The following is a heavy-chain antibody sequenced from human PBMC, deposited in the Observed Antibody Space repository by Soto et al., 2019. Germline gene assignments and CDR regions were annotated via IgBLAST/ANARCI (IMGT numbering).Heavy chain of an antibody. CDR1: GFFFSSYT. V-gene: IGHV3-23*01. CDR2: FSATSENT. D-gene: IGHD6-19*01. Sequence: EVQLLESGGGLVQPGGSLRLSCVGSGFFFSSYTMTWVRQAPGKGLEWVSSFSATSENTYYADSVRGRFTISRDNSKNTLFLQMNSLTGEDTAMYYCAKATDQQWVRLPFPYWGQGILVIVSS. J-gene: IGHJ4*02. CDR3: AKATDQQWVRLPFPY.